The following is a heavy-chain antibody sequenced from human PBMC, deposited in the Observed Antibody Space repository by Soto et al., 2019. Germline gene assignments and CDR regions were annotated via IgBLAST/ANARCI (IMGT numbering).Heavy chain of an antibody. CDR1: VGSISSYY. V-gene: IGHV4-59*01. J-gene: IGHJ4*02. CDR3: ARVSVGPFDY. CDR2: IYYSGST. Sequence: SETLSLTCTDSVGSISSYYWSWIRQPPGKGLGWIGYIYYSGSTNYNPSLKSRVTISVDTSKNQFSLKLSSVTAADTAVYYCARVSVGPFDYWGQGTLVPVSS.